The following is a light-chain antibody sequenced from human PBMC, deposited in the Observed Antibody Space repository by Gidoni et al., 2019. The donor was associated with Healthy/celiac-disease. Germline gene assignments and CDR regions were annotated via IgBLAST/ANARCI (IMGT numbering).Light chain of an antibody. CDR3: QQSYSTPRT. Sequence: DIQMTQSPSSLSASVGDRVTITCRASQSISSYLNWYQQKPGKAPTLLIYAASSLQSGVPSRVSGSGSGTDFTLTISSLQPEDFATYYCQQSYSTPRTFGQGTKVEIK. J-gene: IGKJ1*01. CDR1: QSISSY. CDR2: AAS. V-gene: IGKV1-39*01.